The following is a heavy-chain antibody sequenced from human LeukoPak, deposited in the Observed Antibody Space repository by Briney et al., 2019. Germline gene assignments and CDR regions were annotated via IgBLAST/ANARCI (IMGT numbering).Heavy chain of an antibody. CDR1: GGSISSGSYY. D-gene: IGHD1-26*01. Sequence: SETLSLTCTVSGGSISSGSYYWSWIRQPAGKGLEWIGRIYTSGSTNYNPSLKSRVTISVDTSKNQFSLKLSSVTAADTAVYYCARGGSYSYYYYMDVWGKGTTVTVSS. CDR3: ARGGSYSYYYYMDV. J-gene: IGHJ6*03. CDR2: IYTSGST. V-gene: IGHV4-61*02.